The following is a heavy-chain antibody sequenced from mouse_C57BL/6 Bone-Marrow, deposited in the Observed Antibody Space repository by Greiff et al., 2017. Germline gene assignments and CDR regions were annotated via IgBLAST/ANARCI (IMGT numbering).Heavy chain of an antibody. CDR3: ARDAGITTGWYFDV. CDR1: GFTFSDFY. Sequence: EVKLMESGGGLVQSGRSLRLSCATSGFTFSDFYMEWVRQAPGKGLEWIAASRNKANDYTTEYSASVKGRFIVSRDTSQSILYLQMNALRAEDTAIYYCARDAGITTGWYFDVWGTGTTVTVSS. J-gene: IGHJ1*03. D-gene: IGHD1-1*01. CDR2: SRNKANDYTT. V-gene: IGHV7-1*01.